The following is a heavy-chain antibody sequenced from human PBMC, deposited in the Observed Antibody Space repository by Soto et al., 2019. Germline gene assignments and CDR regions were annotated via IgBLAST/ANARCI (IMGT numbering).Heavy chain of an antibody. CDR3: ARGAIVGVANWFDP. D-gene: IGHD3-3*01. CDR2: IIPIFGTA. CDR1: GGTFSRYA. J-gene: IGHJ5*02. V-gene: IGHV1-69*01. Sequence: QVPLVQSGAEVKKHGSSVTVSCKASGGTFSRYALSWVRQAPGQGLAWMGGIIPIFGTAHYAQKFQGRVTITADESTITAYMELSSLRSEDTAVYYYARGAIVGVANWFDPCGQGTLVTFAS.